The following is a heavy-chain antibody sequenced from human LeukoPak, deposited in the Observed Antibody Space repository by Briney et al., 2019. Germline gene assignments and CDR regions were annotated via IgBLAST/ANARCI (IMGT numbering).Heavy chain of an antibody. J-gene: IGHJ6*03. CDR2: IYYSGST. CDR1: GGSISSYY. V-gene: IGHV4-59*08. D-gene: IGHD3-10*01. CDR3: ARVRYGSGSLYYYYYYMDV. Sequence: SETLSLTCTVSGGSISSYYWSWIRQPPGKGLEWIGYIYYSGSTNYNPSLKSRVTISVDTSKNQFSLKLRSVTAADTAIYYCARVRYGSGSLYYYYYYMDVWGKGTTVTISS.